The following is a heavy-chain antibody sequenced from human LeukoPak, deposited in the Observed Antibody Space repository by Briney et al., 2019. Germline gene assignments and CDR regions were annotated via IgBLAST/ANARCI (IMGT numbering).Heavy chain of an antibody. CDR2: IYYSGSS. D-gene: IGHD1-14*01. Sequence: SETLSLTCTVSGGSVSSSSYYWGWIRQPPGEGLEWIGGIYYSGSSYYNPSLKSRVTISVDTSKNQFSLKLSSVTAADTAVYYCAREITWHMDVWGKGTTVTVSS. V-gene: IGHV4-39*07. CDR1: GGSVSSSSYY. CDR3: AREITWHMDV. J-gene: IGHJ6*03.